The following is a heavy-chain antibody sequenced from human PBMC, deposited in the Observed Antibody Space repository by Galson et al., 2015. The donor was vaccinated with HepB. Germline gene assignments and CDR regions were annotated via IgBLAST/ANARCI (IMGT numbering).Heavy chain of an antibody. CDR3: ARDNKRVTAYDAFDI. J-gene: IGHJ3*02. CDR2: IIPIFGTA. CDR1: GGTFSSYA. Sequence: SVKVSCKASGGTFSSYAISWVRQAPGQGLEWMGGIIPIFGTANYAQKFQGRVTITADESTSTAYMELSSLRSEDTAVYYCARDNKRVTAYDAFDIWGQGTMVTVSS. D-gene: IGHD2-21*02. V-gene: IGHV1-69*13.